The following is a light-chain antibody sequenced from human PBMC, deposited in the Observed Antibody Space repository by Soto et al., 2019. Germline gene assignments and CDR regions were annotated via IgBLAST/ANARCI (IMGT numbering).Light chain of an antibody. V-gene: IGKV3-20*01. J-gene: IGKJ1*01. CDR1: QSLTNNY. CDR2: GAS. Sequence: ETVLTQSPGTLSLSPGERATLSCRASQSLTNNYFAWYQQKPGQAPRLLIYGASSRATGIPDRFSGSGSGTDFTLTISRLEPGDFAEYYCQQYGSSGWTFGQGTKVDIK. CDR3: QQYGSSGWT.